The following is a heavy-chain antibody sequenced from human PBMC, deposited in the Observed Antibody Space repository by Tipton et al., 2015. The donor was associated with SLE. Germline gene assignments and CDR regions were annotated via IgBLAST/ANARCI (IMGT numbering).Heavy chain of an antibody. D-gene: IGHD5-12*01. CDR3: ARDHDSGSRDY. CDR1: GYSISSGFY. CDR2: IYHSGST. J-gene: IGHJ4*02. Sequence: LRLSCTVSGYSISSGFYWGWIRQPPGKGLEWIGNIYHSGSTFYNPSLKSRVTISVDTSKNQFSLKLSSVTAADTAVYYCARDHDSGSRDYWGQGTLVTVSS. V-gene: IGHV4-38-2*02.